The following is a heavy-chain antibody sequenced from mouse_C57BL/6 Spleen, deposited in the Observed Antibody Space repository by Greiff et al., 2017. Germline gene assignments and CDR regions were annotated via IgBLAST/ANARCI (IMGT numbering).Heavy chain of an antibody. CDR2: ISSGSSTI. V-gene: IGHV5-17*01. J-gene: IGHJ4*01. CDR3: ARITTVYYDAMDY. Sequence: EVMLVESGGGLVKPGGSLKLSCAASGFTFSDYGMHWVRQAPEKGLEWVAYISSGSSTIYYADTVKGRFTISRDNAKNTLFLQMTSLRSEDTAMYYCARITTVYYDAMDYWGQGTSVTVSS. D-gene: IGHD1-1*01. CDR1: GFTFSDYG.